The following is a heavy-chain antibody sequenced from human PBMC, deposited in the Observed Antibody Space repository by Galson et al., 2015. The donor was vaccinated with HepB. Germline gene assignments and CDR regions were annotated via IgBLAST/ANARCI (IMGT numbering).Heavy chain of an antibody. CDR2: FDPEDGET. CDR3: ATDLLGSYYNSDNYADY. D-gene: IGHD3-10*01. CDR1: GYTLTEFS. J-gene: IGHJ4*02. V-gene: IGHV1-24*01. Sequence: SVKVSCKVSGYTLTEFSMHWVRQAPGKGLEWMGGFDPEDGETMYAQKFQGRVTMTEDTPTDTAYMELSSLRSEDTAVYYCATDLLGSYYNSDNYADYWGQGTLVTVSS.